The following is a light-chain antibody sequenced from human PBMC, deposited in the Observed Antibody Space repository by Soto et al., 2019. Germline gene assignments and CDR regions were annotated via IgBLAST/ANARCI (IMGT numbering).Light chain of an antibody. CDR2: DAS. CDR1: QSVSGS. J-gene: IGKJ1*01. Sequence: EIVLTQSPAILSLSPWEKATLSCRASQSVSGSLGWYQQKPGQAPRLIIYDASVRATGIPARFSGSGSGTDFTLTISRLEPEDFAVYYCQQYGSSGTFGQGTK. V-gene: IGKV3-20*01. CDR3: QQYGSSGT.